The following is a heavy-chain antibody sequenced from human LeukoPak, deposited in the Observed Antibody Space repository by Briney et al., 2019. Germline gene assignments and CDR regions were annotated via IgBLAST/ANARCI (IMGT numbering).Heavy chain of an antibody. D-gene: IGHD6-19*01. J-gene: IGHJ4*02. Sequence: PGGSLRLSCAASGFTFSSYAMSWVRQAPGKGLEWVSTISGGGGSTYFADSVKGRFTISRDNSKNTLFLQMNSLRAEDTAVYYCAKDQAPTEQESSGWSNWGQGTLVTVSS. CDR3: AKDQAPTEQESSGWSN. CDR2: ISGGGGST. CDR1: GFTFSSYA. V-gene: IGHV3-23*01.